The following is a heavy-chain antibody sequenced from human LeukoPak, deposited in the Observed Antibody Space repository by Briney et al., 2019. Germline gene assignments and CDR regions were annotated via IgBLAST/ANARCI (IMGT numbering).Heavy chain of an antibody. Sequence: GESLKISCKGSGYSFTSYWISWVRQMPGEGLGWMGRIDPSDSYTNYSPSFQGHVTISADKSISTAYLQWSGLKASDTAMYYCAGARHGDYRWDYWGQGTLVTVSS. V-gene: IGHV5-10-1*01. J-gene: IGHJ4*02. CDR2: IDPSDSYT. CDR3: AGARHGDYRWDY. CDR1: GYSFTSYW. D-gene: IGHD4-17*01.